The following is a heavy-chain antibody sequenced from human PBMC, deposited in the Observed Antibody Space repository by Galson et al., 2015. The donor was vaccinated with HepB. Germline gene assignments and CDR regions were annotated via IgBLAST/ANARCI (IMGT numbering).Heavy chain of an antibody. D-gene: IGHD5-24*01. CDR1: GFTSSYYS. Sequence: SLRLSCAASGFTSSYYSMNWVRQAPGKGLEWISHISSGPNTIVYADSVRGRFTISRDNAKNSLYLQMNSLRDEDTAVYYCARDARDDYSFWFDLWGQGTLVTVSS. CDR3: ARDARDDYSFWFDL. CDR2: ISSGPNTI. J-gene: IGHJ5*02. V-gene: IGHV3-48*02.